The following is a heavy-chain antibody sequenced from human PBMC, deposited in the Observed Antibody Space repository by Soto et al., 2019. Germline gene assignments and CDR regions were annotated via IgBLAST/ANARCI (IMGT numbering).Heavy chain of an antibody. J-gene: IGHJ1*01. V-gene: IGHV4-31*03. CDR3: ARGYAEYFQH. Sequence: SETLSLTCTVSGGSISSGSYYWSWSRQRPGQSLEWIGYISYSGSTYYNPSLKSRLTISADTSKNQFALKLSSVTAADTAVYYCARGYAEYFQHWGQGTLVTVSS. CDR2: ISYSGST. D-gene: IGHD1-1*01. CDR1: GGSISSGSYY.